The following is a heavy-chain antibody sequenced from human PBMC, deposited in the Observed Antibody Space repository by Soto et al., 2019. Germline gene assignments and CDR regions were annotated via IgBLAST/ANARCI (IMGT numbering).Heavy chain of an antibody. CDR1: GGSISSGGYY. CDR3: ARRGYRGYSYSGMXV. CDR2: IYYSGST. Sequence: PSETLSLTCTVSGGSISSGGYYWSWIRQHPGKGLEWIGYIYYSGSTYYNPSLKSRVTISVDTSKNQFSLKLSSVTAADTAVYYCARRGYRGYSYSGMXVWGQGTTFTVSS. V-gene: IGHV4-31*03. J-gene: IGHJ6*02. D-gene: IGHD1-1*01.